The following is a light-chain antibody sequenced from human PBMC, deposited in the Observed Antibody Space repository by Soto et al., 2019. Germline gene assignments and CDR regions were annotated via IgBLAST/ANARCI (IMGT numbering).Light chain of an antibody. J-gene: IGLJ2*01. CDR1: SSDVGGYSY. Sequence: QSALTQPPSASGSPGQSVTISCTGTSSDVGGYSYVSWYQHHPGTAPRLTIYEVSKRPSGVPDRFSGSKSGNTASLTVSGLQAEDEADYYCSSYAGSNNLIFGGGTKLTVL. CDR3: SSYAGSNNLI. CDR2: EVS. V-gene: IGLV2-8*01.